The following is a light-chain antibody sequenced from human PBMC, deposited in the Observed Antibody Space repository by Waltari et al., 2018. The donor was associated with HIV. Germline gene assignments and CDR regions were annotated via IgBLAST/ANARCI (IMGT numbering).Light chain of an antibody. CDR3: CSYAGNYTLV. V-gene: IGLV2-11*01. J-gene: IGLJ3*02. CDR2: DVS. Sequence: GQSVTISCTGTSSDVGGYNSVSWYQQHPGKAPKFMIYDVSKRPSGVPDRFSGSKSGNTASLTISGLQAEDEADYYCCSYAGNYTLVFGGGTKLTVL. CDR1: SSDVGGYNS.